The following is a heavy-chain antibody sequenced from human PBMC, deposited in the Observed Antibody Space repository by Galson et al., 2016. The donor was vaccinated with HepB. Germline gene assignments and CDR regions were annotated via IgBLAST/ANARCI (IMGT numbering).Heavy chain of an antibody. D-gene: IGHD6-19*01. CDR3: ATVLVKAVAFDS. CDR2: ISGSGDTT. V-gene: IGHV3-23*01. CDR1: GFTFSTYA. J-gene: IGHJ4*02. Sequence: SLRLSCAASGFTFSTYAMSWVRQAPGKGLEWVSLISGSGDTTYYAGSVRGRFIIFRDNSKNTLYLQMNSLRAEDTAVYYCATVLVKAVAFDSWGQGTLVTVSS.